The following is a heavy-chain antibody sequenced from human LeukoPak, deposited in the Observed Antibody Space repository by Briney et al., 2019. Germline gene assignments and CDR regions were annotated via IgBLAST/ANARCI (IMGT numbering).Heavy chain of an antibody. CDR1: GGSISSYY. CDR3: ARDRIAAAGTYYYYYGMDV. J-gene: IGHJ6*02. CDR2: IYTSGST. V-gene: IGHV4-4*07. Sequence: SETLSLTCTVSGGSISSYYWSWIRQPPGKGLEWIGRIYTSGSTNYNPSLKSRVTMSVDTSKNQFSLKLSSVTAADTAVYYCARDRIAAAGTYYYYYGMDVWGQGTTVTVSS. D-gene: IGHD6-13*01.